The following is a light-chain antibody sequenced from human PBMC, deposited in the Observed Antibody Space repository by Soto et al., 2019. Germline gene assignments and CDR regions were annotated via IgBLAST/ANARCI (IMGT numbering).Light chain of an antibody. Sequence: EIVMTQAPGTLSVSPGERVTLSCRASQSVSSSLVWYQQKPGQAPRLLIYGASTRAAGIPARFSGSGSGTEFTLTISSLQSEDFAVYYCQQYDKWPRTFGQGTKVDIK. J-gene: IGKJ1*01. V-gene: IGKV3-15*01. CDR3: QQYDKWPRT. CDR2: GAS. CDR1: QSVSSS.